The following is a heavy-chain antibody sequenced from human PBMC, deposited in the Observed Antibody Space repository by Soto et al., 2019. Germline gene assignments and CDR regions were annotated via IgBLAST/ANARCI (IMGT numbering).Heavy chain of an antibody. V-gene: IGHV4-31*03. CDR1: GGSISSGGYY. CDR2: IYYSGST. Sequence: PSETLSLTCTVSGGSISSGGYYWSWIRQHPGKGLEWIGYIYYSGSTYYKPSLKSRVTISVDTSKNQFSLKLSSVTAADTAVYYCARDPITMVRGSDYYYYGMDVWGQGTTVTVSS. D-gene: IGHD3-10*01. J-gene: IGHJ6*02. CDR3: ARDPITMVRGSDYYYYGMDV.